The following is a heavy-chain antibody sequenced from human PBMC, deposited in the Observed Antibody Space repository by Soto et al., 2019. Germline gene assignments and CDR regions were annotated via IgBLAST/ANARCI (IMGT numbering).Heavy chain of an antibody. CDR1: GGSIGTYY. V-gene: IGHV4-59*01. CDR3: ARGRRSSSRLDASDI. J-gene: IGHJ3*02. Sequence: QVQLQESGPGLVKPSETLSLTCTVSGGSIGTYYWSWIRQPPGKRLEWIGYIDYSGSTNYSPSLKSRVSVSLDTSKSQFSLKLTSVTAADTAVYYCARGRRSSSRLDASDIWGQGTMVTVSS. CDR2: IDYSGST. D-gene: IGHD2-2*01.